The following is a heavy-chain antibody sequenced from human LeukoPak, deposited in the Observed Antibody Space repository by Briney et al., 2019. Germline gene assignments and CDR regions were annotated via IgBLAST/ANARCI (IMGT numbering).Heavy chain of an antibody. V-gene: IGHV4-59*11. CDR2: IFYTGTT. Sequence: SETLSLTCTVSGDSMSGRYWSWIRQSPEKGLEWIGYIFYTGTTNYNPSLESRVAMSLDSSKNQFSLKLSSVTAADTAVYYCARGEYYYYYYMDVWGKGTTVTVSS. CDR1: GDSMSGRY. CDR3: ARGEYYYYYYMDV. J-gene: IGHJ6*03.